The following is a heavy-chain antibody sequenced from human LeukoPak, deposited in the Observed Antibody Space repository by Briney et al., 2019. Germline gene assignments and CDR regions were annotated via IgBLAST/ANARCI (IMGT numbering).Heavy chain of an antibody. Sequence: GGSLRLSCAASGFTFSNVWMNWVRQAPGKGLEWVSYISSSGSTIYYADSVKGRFTISRDNAKNSLYLQMNSLKTEDTAVYYCTTAPNDSGSDYWGQGTLVTVSS. J-gene: IGHJ4*02. D-gene: IGHD1-26*01. CDR3: TTAPNDSGSDY. CDR2: ISSSGSTI. V-gene: IGHV3-48*04. CDR1: GFTFSNVW.